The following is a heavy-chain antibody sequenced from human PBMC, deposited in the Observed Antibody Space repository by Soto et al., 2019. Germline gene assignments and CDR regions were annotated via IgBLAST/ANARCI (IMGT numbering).Heavy chain of an antibody. J-gene: IGHJ5*02. CDR1: DGSISRDEYY. V-gene: IGHV4-30-4*01. Sequence: PSETRSLTCTGSDGSISRDEYYGSWIRQPPEKGLEWIGYIYYSGNTHYNPSLKNPVTISVDTSKSQFSLKLSSVTAADTAVYYCASDLRHNRLAPSAQGTLVPVSS. CDR2: IYYSGNT. CDR3: ASDLRHNRLAP.